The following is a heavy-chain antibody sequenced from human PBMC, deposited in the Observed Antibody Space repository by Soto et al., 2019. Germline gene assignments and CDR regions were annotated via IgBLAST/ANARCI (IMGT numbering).Heavy chain of an antibody. CDR1: GFTFSSYS. Sequence: EVQLVESGGGLVQPGGSLRLSCAASGFTFSSYSMNWVRQAPGKRLAWVSYISSSSSTIYYADSVKGRFTISRDNAKNSLYLPMNSLRAEDTAVYYCAREYCSSTSCLNWFDPWGQGTLVTVSS. J-gene: IGHJ5*02. D-gene: IGHD2-2*01. CDR3: AREYCSSTSCLNWFDP. CDR2: ISSSSSTI. V-gene: IGHV3-48*01.